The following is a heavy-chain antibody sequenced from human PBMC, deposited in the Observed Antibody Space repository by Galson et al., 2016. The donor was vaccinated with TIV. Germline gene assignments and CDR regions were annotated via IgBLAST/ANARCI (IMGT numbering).Heavy chain of an antibody. V-gene: IGHV3-74*01. CDR1: GFTFSTYW. Sequence: SLRLSCAASGFTFSTYWMNWDRQAPGKGLVWVSRISGYGTRTNYADSVKGRFTISRDNAKNTLYLQMNSLSADDTAVYYCAREALDTDREYYYYYGLDVWGQGTTVTVSS. CDR3: AREALDTDREYYYYYGLDV. D-gene: IGHD5-18*01. J-gene: IGHJ6*02. CDR2: ISGYGTRT.